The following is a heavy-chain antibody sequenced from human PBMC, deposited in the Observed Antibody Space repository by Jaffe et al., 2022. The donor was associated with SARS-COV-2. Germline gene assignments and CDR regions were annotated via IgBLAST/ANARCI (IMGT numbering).Heavy chain of an antibody. D-gene: IGHD2-2*01. J-gene: IGHJ6*02. CDR2: ISGSGGST. CDR3: ARSYCSSTSCHSPPSYYYAMDV. CDR1: GFTFSSYA. V-gene: IGHV3-23*01. Sequence: EVQLLESGRGLVQPGGSLRLSCAASGFTFSSYAMSWVRQAPGKGLEWVSAISGSGGSTYYADSVKGRFTISRDNSKNTLYLQMNSLRAEDTAVYYCARSYCSSTSCHSPPSYYYAMDVWGQGTTVTVSS.